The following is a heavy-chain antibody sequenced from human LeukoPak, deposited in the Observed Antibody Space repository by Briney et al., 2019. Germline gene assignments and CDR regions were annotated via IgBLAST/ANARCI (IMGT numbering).Heavy chain of an antibody. J-gene: IGHJ6*02. CDR1: GGTFSGYA. CDR3: ARDFFSGGITTDYGMDV. V-gene: IGHV1-69*13. CDR2: IIPIFGTA. D-gene: IGHD3-10*01. Sequence: SVKVSCKASGGTFSGYAISWVRQAPGQGLEWMGGIIPIFGTANYAQKFQGRVTITADESTSTAYMELSSLRSEDTAVYYCARDFFSGGITTDYGMDVWGQGTTVTVSS.